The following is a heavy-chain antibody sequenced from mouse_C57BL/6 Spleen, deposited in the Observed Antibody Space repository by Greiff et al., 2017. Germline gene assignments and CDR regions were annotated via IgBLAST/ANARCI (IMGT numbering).Heavy chain of an antibody. Sequence: VQLQQSGPELVKPGASVKIPCKASGYTFTDYNMDWVKQSHGKSLEWIGDINPNNGGTIYNQKFKGKATLTVDKSSSTAYMELRSLTSEDTAVYYCARMDDGYYWYFDVWGTGTTVTVSS. CDR3: ARMDDGYYWYFDV. D-gene: IGHD2-3*01. CDR2: INPNNGGT. CDR1: GYTFTDYN. V-gene: IGHV1-18*01. J-gene: IGHJ1*03.